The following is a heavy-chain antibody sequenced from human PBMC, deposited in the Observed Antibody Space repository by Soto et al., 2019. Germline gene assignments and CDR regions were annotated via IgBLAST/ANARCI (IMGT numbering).Heavy chain of an antibody. CDR2: FDPEDGET. CDR3: ATWKVRGVIITGVYYYYMDV. Sequence: ASVKVSCKVSGYTLTELSMHWVRQAPGKGLEWMGGFDPEDGETIYAQKFQGRVTMTEDTSTDTAYMELSSLRSEDTAVYYCATWKVRGVIITGVYYYYMDVWGKGTTVTVSS. D-gene: IGHD3-10*01. J-gene: IGHJ6*03. V-gene: IGHV1-24*01. CDR1: GYTLTELS.